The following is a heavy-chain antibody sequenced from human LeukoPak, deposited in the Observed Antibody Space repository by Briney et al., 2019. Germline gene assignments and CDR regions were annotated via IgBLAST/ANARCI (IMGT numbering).Heavy chain of an antibody. D-gene: IGHD3-22*01. CDR1: GYTFTGYY. CDR2: INPNSGGT. CDR3: ARDRVDYYDSKETDC. J-gene: IGHJ4*02. V-gene: IGHV1-2*02. Sequence: ASVKVSCKASGYTFTGYYMHWVRQAPGQGLEWMGWINPNSGGTNYAQKFQGRVTMTRDTSISTAYMELSRLRSDDTAVYYCARDRVDYYDSKETDCWGQGTLVTVSP.